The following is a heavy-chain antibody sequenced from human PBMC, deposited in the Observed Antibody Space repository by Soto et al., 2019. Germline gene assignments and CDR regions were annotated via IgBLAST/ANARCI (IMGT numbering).Heavy chain of an antibody. CDR2: ISGSDGST. Sequence: EVQLLESGGGLVQPGGSLRLSCVASGFSFSSYAMSWVRQAPGKGLEWVSGISGSDGSTYYADSVKGRFTISRDNSKNTLYLQMNSLRAEDTAVYYCAKDRERDAWYEDYLGQGTLVTVSS. CDR3: AKDRERDAWYEDY. J-gene: IGHJ4*02. D-gene: IGHD6-13*01. CDR1: GFSFSSYA. V-gene: IGHV3-23*01.